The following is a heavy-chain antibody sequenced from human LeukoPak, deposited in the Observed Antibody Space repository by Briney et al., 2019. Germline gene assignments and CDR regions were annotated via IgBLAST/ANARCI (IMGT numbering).Heavy chain of an antibody. V-gene: IGHV1-46*01. D-gene: IGHD6-6*01. Sequence: RASVKVSCKASGYTFTSYYMHWARQAPGQGLEWMGIINPSGGSTSYAQKFQGRVTMTRDTSTSTVYMELSSLRSEDTAVYYCARESLRKGLIAARRVGIDYWGQGTLVTVSS. CDR3: ARESLRKGLIAARRVGIDY. CDR2: INPSGGST. J-gene: IGHJ4*02. CDR1: GYTFTSYY.